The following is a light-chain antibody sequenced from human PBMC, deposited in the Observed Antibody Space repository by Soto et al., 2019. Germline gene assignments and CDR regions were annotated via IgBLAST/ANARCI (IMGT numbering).Light chain of an antibody. CDR3: GTWDTSLSAVV. Sequence: QSVLTQPPSVSAAPGQKVSISCSGSISNIGNNFVSWYQQFPGTAPRLLIFDNNHRPSGIPDRFSVSKSGTSATLVISGLQTGDEADYFCGTWDTSLSAVVFGGGTKLTAL. CDR1: ISNIGNNF. CDR2: DNN. V-gene: IGLV1-51*01. J-gene: IGLJ3*02.